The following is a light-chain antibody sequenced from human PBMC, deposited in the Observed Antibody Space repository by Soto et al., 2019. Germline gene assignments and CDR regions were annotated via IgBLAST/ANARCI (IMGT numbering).Light chain of an antibody. J-gene: IGLJ1*01. CDR3: SSYTASSTILPV. CDR2: EVS. V-gene: IGLV2-14*01. Sequence: QSALTQPASVSGSPGQSLTISCTGSSSDVGSYDYVSWYQQHPHKAPKLIIYEVSHRPSGISNRFSGSKSGNTASLTISGLQADDEADYYCSSYTASSTILPVFGTGTKLTVL. CDR1: SSDVGSYDY.